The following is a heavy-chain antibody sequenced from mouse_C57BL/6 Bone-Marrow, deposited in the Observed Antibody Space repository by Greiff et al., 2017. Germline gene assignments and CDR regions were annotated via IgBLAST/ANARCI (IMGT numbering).Heavy chain of an antibody. CDR1: GFTFSSYG. CDR2: ISSGGSYT. J-gene: IGHJ4*01. Sequence: EVQLVESGGDLVKPGGSLKLSCAASGFTFSSYGMSWVRQTPDKRLEWVATISSGGSYTYYPDSVKGRFTISRDNAKNTLYLQMSSLKAEDTAMYDCASPASETAMDYWGQGTSVTVSS. D-gene: IGHD3-2*02. V-gene: IGHV5-6*01. CDR3: ASPASETAMDY.